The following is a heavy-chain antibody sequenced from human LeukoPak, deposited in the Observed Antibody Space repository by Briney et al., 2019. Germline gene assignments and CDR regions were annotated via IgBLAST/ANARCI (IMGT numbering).Heavy chain of an antibody. CDR3: ARVLWFGETLDY. V-gene: IGHV1-2*02. D-gene: IGHD3-10*01. CDR2: INPNSGGT. CDR1: GYTFTGYY. Sequence: ASVKASCKASGYTFTGYYMHWVRQAPGQGLEWMGWINPNSGGTNYAQKFQGRVTMTRDTSISTAYMELSRLRSDDTAVYYCARVLWFGETLDYWGQGTLVTVSS. J-gene: IGHJ4*02.